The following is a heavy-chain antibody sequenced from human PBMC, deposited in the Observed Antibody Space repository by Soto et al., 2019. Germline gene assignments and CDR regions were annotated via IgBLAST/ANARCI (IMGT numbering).Heavy chain of an antibody. CDR3: ARGMTTVTTLDY. CDR1: GGSISSGCYS. J-gene: IGHJ4*02. Sequence: SETLSLTCAVSGGSISSGCYSCSWIRQPPGKGLEWIGYIYHSGSTYYNPSLKSRVTISVDRSKNQFSLKLSSVTAADTAVYYCARGMTTVTTLDYWGQGTLVTVSS. V-gene: IGHV4-30-2*01. D-gene: IGHD4-4*01. CDR2: IYHSGST.